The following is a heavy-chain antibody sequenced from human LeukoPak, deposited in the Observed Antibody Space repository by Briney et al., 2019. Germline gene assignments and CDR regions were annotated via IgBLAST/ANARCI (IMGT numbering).Heavy chain of an antibody. V-gene: IGHV4-61*01. CDR2: IYYSGST. J-gene: IGHJ5*02. CDR3: ARGRAAALNWFDP. Sequence: SETLSLTCTVSGGSVSSGSYYWSWIRQPPGKGLEWIGYIYYSGSTNHNPSLKSRVTISVDTSKNQFSLKLSSVTAADTAVYYCARGRAAALNWFDPWGQGTLVTVSS. D-gene: IGHD2-2*01. CDR1: GGSVSSGSYY.